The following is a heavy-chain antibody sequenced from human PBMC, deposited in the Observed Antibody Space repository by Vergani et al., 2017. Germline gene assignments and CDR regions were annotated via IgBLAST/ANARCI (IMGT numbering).Heavy chain of an antibody. CDR2: IDHTGRP. CDR1: GGSFTSYH. CDR3: ARVNTETNGHLYYYYYMDV. V-gene: IGHV4-34*01. Sequence: QVPLQQWGGGLLKPSETLSLTCVVNGGSFTSYHWTWIRQSPGEGLEWVGDIDHTGRPDYNPSLKSRLTMSVDKSRNQFSLTRNSVTATDTAIYFCARVNTETNGHLYYYYYMDVWGQGTAVTVS. D-gene: IGHD4-11*01. J-gene: IGHJ6*03.